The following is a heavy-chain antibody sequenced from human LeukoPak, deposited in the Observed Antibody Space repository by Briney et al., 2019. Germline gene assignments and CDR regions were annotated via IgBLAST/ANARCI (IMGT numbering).Heavy chain of an antibody. J-gene: IGHJ4*02. CDR3: ARRFRGIAAAGMVDY. CDR1: GYSFTSYW. V-gene: IGHV5-51*01. D-gene: IGHD6-13*01. Sequence: GESLKISCKGSGYSFTSYWIGWVRQMPGKGLEWMGIIYPGDSDTRYSPSFQGQVTISADKSISTAYLQWGSLKASDTAMYYCARRFRGIAAAGMVDYWGQGTLVTVSS. CDR2: IYPGDSDT.